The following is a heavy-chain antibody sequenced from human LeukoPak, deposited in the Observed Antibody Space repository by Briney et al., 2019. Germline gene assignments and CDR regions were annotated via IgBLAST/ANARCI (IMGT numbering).Heavy chain of an antibody. D-gene: IGHD4-17*01. CDR1: GYTFTSYG. Sequence: ASVTVSFKASGYTFTSYGISWVRQAPGQGLEGMGWISAYNGNTNYAQKLQGRVTMTTDTSTSTAYMELRSLRSDDTAVYYCATGTHDYGDYELHYWGQGTLVTVSS. CDR3: ATGTHDYGDYELHY. CDR2: ISAYNGNT. V-gene: IGHV1-18*01. J-gene: IGHJ4*02.